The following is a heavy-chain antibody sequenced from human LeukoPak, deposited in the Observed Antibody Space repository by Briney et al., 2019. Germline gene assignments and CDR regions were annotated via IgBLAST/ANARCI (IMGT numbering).Heavy chain of an antibody. Sequence: SETLSLTCTVSGGSISSGGYYWSWIRQPPGKGLEWIGYIYHSGSTNYNPSLKSRVTISVDTSKNQFSLKLSSVTAADTAVYYCARLYSSGWSRNDYWGQGTLVTVSS. V-gene: IGHV4-30-2*01. CDR1: GGSISSGGYY. D-gene: IGHD6-19*01. CDR3: ARLYSSGWSRNDY. CDR2: IYHSGST. J-gene: IGHJ4*02.